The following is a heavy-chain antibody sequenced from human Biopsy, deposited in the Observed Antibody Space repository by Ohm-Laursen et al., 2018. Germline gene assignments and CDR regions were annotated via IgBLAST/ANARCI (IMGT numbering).Heavy chain of an antibody. J-gene: IGHJ6*02. CDR1: GFSVSDNY. V-gene: IGHV3-11*01. Sequence: GSLRLSCAASGFSVSDNYMSWVRQAPGKGLEWVSFITNTGRTVYADSVKGRFTISRDNADNSLHLQMKSLRAEDTAVYYCARELGNGMDVWGQGTPVTVSS. CDR3: ARELGNGMDV. CDR2: ITNTGRTV.